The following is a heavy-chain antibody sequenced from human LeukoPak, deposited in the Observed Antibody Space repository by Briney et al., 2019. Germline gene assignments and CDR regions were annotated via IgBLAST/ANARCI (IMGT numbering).Heavy chain of an antibody. CDR2: IWNDGHKE. CDR3: ARVARGAGTVGWFDP. V-gene: IGHV3-33*01. D-gene: IGHD6-19*01. CDR1: GFNFGSYG. Sequence: GGSLILSCAASGFNFGSYGMHWVRQAPGKGLDWVEVIWNDGHKEYYADSVKGRFTISRDNSKNTLYLQTNSLRAEDTALYYCARVARGAGTVGWFDPWGQGTLVTVSS. J-gene: IGHJ5*02.